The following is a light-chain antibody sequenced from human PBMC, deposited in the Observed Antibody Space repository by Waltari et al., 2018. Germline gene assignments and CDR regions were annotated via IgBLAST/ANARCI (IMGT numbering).Light chain of an antibody. Sequence: AIQITPSPSSLSASVGDRITITCRASQDIRNDVGWYQQKPGEAPKLLIYAASILQSGVPSNFSGSGSGTDFTLTISSLQPEDFATYHCLQDYNYPRTFGQGTKVEIK. CDR3: LQDYNYPRT. CDR1: QDIRND. CDR2: AAS. J-gene: IGKJ1*01. V-gene: IGKV1-6*01.